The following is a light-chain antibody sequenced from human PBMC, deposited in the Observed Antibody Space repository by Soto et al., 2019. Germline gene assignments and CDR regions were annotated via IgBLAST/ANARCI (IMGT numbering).Light chain of an antibody. CDR2: EVS. CDR1: SSDIGSYNR. Sequence: QSALTQPPSASGSPGQSVTISCTGTSSDIGSYNRVSWYQQHPGKAPKLMIYEVSKRPSGVPDRFSGSKSGNTASLTVSGLQAEDEADYYCSSYAGSNVVSVVFGGGTKLTVL. J-gene: IGLJ2*01. CDR3: SSYAGSNVVSVV. V-gene: IGLV2-8*01.